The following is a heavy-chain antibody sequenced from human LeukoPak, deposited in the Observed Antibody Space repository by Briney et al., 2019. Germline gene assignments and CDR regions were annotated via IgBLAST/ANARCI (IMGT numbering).Heavy chain of an antibody. J-gene: IGHJ4*02. CDR3: ARLRFCGGDCYSGAVY. V-gene: IGHV5-51*01. Sequence: PGESLKISCKGSGYSFTSYWIGWVRQMPGKGLEWMGIICPGDSDTRYSPSFQGQVTISADKSISTAYLQWSSLKASDTAMYYCARLRFCGGDCYSGAVYWGQGTLVTVSS. D-gene: IGHD2-21*02. CDR1: GYSFTSYW. CDR2: ICPGDSDT.